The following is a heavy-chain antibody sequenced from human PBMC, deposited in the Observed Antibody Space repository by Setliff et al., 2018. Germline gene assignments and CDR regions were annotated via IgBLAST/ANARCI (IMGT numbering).Heavy chain of an antibody. CDR1: GDSISSGDYF. CDR3: AREVGTSTSSDAFDV. D-gene: IGHD1-26*01. CDR2: IYHSGSA. J-gene: IGHJ3*01. V-gene: IGHV4-30-4*08. Sequence: PSETLSLTCTVSGDSISSGDYFWSWIRQPPGKGLEWIAYIYHSGSAYYNPSLKSRVTMSVDTSKNQFSLHLPSVTAADTAVYYCAREVGTSTSSDAFDVWCQGMMVTVSS.